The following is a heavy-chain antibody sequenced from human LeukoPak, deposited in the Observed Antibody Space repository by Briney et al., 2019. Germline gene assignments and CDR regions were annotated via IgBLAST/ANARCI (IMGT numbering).Heavy chain of an antibody. Sequence: PGESLKISCKASGFSFTFTKNWIGWVRQMPGKGLEWMGIIYPGDSDTRYSPPFQGQVTISADKSISTAYLQWSSLKASDTAMYYCARHGGVRYYYGSGSYLAFDIWGQGTMVTVSS. CDR1: GFSFTFTKNW. CDR3: ARHGGVRYYYGSGSYLAFDI. D-gene: IGHD3-10*01. V-gene: IGHV5-51*01. CDR2: IYPGDSDT. J-gene: IGHJ3*02.